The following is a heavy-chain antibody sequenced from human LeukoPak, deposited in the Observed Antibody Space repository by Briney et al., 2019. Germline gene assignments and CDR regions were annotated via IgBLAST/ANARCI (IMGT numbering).Heavy chain of an antibody. CDR2: INPNSGGT. CDR3: ATPGYYYDSRGYFDY. CDR1: GYTFTGYY. J-gene: IGHJ4*02. Sequence: ASVKVSCKASGYTFTGYYVHWVRQAPGQGLEWMGWINPNSGGTNYAQKFQGRVTMTRDTSISTAYMELSRLRSDDTAVYYCATPGYYYDSRGYFDYWGQGTLVTVSS. V-gene: IGHV1-2*02. D-gene: IGHD3-22*01.